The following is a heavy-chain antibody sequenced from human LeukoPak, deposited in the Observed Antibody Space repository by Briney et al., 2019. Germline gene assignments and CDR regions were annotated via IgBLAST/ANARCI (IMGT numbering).Heavy chain of an antibody. Sequence: GGALRLSCVASGFTLISYIMNWVRQAPGRGLEWVSPIISSSSYIYYADSVKGRFTTSRDNAKTSLYLQMNSLRAEDTAVYYGARSLTMVRGSHAYYGMDVWGQGTTVTVSS. D-gene: IGHD3-10*01. CDR1: GFTLISYI. CDR2: IISSSSYI. J-gene: IGHJ6*02. CDR3: ARSLTMVRGSHAYYGMDV. V-gene: IGHV3-21*01.